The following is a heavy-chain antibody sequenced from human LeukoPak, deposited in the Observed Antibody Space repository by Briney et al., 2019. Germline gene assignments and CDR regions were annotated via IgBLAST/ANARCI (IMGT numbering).Heavy chain of an antibody. CDR3: ARALGTVTYIES. Sequence: PGGALRLSCAASRFTLSGYTMHWVRQVRGKGLEFVSVIRSRGDTTNYANSVRGRFTISRDNSKDTLYLQMGSLRPDDMAIYYCARALGTVTYIESWGQGTLVTVSS. CDR1: RFTLSGYT. D-gene: IGHD4-17*01. CDR2: IRSRGDTT. J-gene: IGHJ5*02. V-gene: IGHV3-64*01.